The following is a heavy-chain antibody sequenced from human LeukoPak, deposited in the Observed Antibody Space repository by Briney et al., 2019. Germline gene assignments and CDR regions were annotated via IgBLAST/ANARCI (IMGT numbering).Heavy chain of an antibody. Sequence: ASVKVSCKASGYSFTTYGFSWMRQAPGQGLEWMGIIAYNGNTYYAENLQGRVTMTTDSSTNTAYMELRNLRSDDTAVYYCARYSCSWYLYDYWGQGTLVTVSS. CDR2: IAYNGNT. J-gene: IGHJ4*02. D-gene: IGHD6-19*01. V-gene: IGHV1-18*01. CDR1: GYSFTTYG. CDR3: ARYSCSWYLYDY.